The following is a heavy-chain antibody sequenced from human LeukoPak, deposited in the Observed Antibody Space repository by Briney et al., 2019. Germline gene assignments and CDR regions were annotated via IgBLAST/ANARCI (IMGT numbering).Heavy chain of an antibody. V-gene: IGHV1-69*01. CDR1: GGTFSSYA. D-gene: IGHD6-19*01. J-gene: IGHJ5*02. CDR3: ASIAVATYNWFDP. Sequence: SVNVSCKASGGTFSSYAISWVRQAPGQGREWMGGIIPIFGTANYAQKFQGRVTITADESTSTAYMELSSLRSEDTAVYYCASIAVATYNWFDPWGQGTLVTVSS. CDR2: IIPIFGTA.